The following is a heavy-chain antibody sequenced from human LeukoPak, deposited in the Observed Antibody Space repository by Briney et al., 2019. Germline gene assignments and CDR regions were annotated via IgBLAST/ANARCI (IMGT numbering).Heavy chain of an antibody. CDR3: ARERRGYGYGTLDP. Sequence: PGRSLRLSCVASRIYFKVYEMHWVRQSPGKGLEWVALISDNGLRTNYAESLKGRFIVSRDNSKNTMDLQMNDLRVEDTGVYFCARERRGYGYGTLDPWGQGTLVTVSS. CDR1: RIYFKVYE. J-gene: IGHJ5*02. CDR2: ISDNGLRT. D-gene: IGHD5-12*01. V-gene: IGHV3-30*04.